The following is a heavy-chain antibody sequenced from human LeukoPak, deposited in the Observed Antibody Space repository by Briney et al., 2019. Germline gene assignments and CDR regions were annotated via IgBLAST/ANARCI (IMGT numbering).Heavy chain of an antibody. CDR1: GGSFSGYY. CDR3: ARDNYYDSSGSVDY. D-gene: IGHD3-22*01. V-gene: IGHV4-34*01. CDR2: INHSGST. J-gene: IGHJ4*02. Sequence: PSETLSLTCAVYGGSFSGYYWSWIRQPPGKGLEWIGEINHSGSTNYNPSLKSRVTISVDTSKNQFSLKLSSVTAADTAVYYCARDNYYDSSGSVDYWGQGTLVTVSS.